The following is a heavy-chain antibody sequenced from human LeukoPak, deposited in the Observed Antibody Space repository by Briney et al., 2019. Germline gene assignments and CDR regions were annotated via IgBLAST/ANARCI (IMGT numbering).Heavy chain of an antibody. D-gene: IGHD3-9*01. CDR1: GYIFSNYW. Sequence: AGESLKISCTGSGYIFSNYWIGWVRQMPGKGLEWMGIIYPGDSDIRYSPSFQGQVIMSADKSISTAYLQWSGLKASDTAMYYCARLPRPHILDTNWFDSWGQGSLVTISS. V-gene: IGHV5-51*01. J-gene: IGHJ5*01. CDR3: ARLPRPHILDTNWFDS. CDR2: IYPGDSDI.